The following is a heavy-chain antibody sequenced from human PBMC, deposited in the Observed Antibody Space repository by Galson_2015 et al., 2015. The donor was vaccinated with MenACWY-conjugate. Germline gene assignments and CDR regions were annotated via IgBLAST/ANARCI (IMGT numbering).Heavy chain of an antibody. J-gene: IGHJ5*02. CDR3: ARQGSSSSWFDP. Sequence: QSGAEVKKPGESLKISCKASGYRFTNSWIAWVRQMPGKGLEWMGIIYPSDSDTRYSPSFQGQVTIPADKSIDTAYLQWSSLKASDTAIYYCARQGSSSSWFDPWGQGTLVTVSS. V-gene: IGHV5-51*01. CDR2: IYPSDSDT. CDR1: GYRFTNSW. D-gene: IGHD6-6*01.